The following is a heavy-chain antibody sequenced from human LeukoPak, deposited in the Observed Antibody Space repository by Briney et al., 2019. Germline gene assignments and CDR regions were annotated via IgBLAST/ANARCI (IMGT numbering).Heavy chain of an antibody. J-gene: IGHJ4*02. Sequence: GASVKVSCKASGYTFTSYGISWVRQAPGQGLEWMGWISAYNGNTNYGQKLQGRVTMTTDTSTSTAYMELSSLRSEDTAVYYCARVLGSSSSSYFDYWGQGTLVTVSS. CDR2: ISAYNGNT. CDR1: GYTFTSYG. V-gene: IGHV1-18*01. D-gene: IGHD6-6*01. CDR3: ARVLGSSSSSYFDY.